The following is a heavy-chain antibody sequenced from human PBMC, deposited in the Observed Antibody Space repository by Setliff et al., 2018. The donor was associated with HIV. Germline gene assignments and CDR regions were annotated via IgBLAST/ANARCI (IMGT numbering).Heavy chain of an antibody. J-gene: IGHJ3*02. CDR2: IYHTGKT. D-gene: IGHD2-15*01. CDR1: GGSVSTSSYS. V-gene: IGHV4-39*01. CDR3: GRVAGYCAPSRCYGYNAFDI. Sequence: SETLSLTCTVSGGSVSTSSYSWGWIRQPPEKGLEWIGTIYHTGKTYYNSSLNSRVTIAVDTSKDQFSLNLSTLTAADTAVYYCGRVAGYCAPSRCYGYNAFDIWGPGTMVTVSS.